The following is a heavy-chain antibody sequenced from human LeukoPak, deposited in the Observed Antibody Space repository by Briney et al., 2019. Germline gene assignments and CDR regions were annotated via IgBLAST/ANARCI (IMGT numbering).Heavy chain of an antibody. Sequence: PSETLSLTCTVFGGSISSGGYYWSWIRQHPGKGLEWIGYIYYSGSTYYNPSLKSRVTISVDTSKNQFSLKLSSVTAADTAVYYCARDIGGNNWFDPWGQGTLVTVSS. J-gene: IGHJ5*02. CDR3: ARDIGGNNWFDP. D-gene: IGHD1-26*01. V-gene: IGHV4-31*03. CDR1: GGSISSGGYY. CDR2: IYYSGST.